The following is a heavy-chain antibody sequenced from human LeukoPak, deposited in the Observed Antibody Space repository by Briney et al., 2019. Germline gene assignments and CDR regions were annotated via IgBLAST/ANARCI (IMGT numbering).Heavy chain of an antibody. D-gene: IGHD5-12*01. Sequence: GGSLRLSCAASGFTFSDYYMSWIRQAPGKGLEWVSYISSSSSYTNYADSVKGRFTISRDNAKNSLYLQMNSLRAEDTAVYYCASHTVATTEEYFQHWGQGTLVTVSS. CDR3: ASHTVATTEEYFQH. CDR1: GFTFSDYY. J-gene: IGHJ1*01. CDR2: ISSSSSYT. V-gene: IGHV3-11*06.